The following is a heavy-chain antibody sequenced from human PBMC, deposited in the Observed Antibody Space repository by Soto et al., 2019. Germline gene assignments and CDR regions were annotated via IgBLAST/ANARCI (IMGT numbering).Heavy chain of an antibody. CDR3: AKGADKVSTGKNFDY. V-gene: IGHV3-23*01. CDR1: GFTFSNHA. D-gene: IGHD5-12*01. Sequence: EVQLLESGGGLVQPGGTLRLSCAVSGFTFSNHAMSWVRQAPGKGLHRVSTISGSGGSTYYADSVKGRLTISRDNSQNALYLQMNSLRAEDTAVYYCAKGADKVSTGKNFDYWGQGALVTVCS. CDR2: ISGSGGST. J-gene: IGHJ4*02.